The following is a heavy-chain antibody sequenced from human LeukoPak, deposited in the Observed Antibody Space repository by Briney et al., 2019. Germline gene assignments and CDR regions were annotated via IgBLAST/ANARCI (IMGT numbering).Heavy chain of an antibody. CDR1: GLTDTSYA. CDR3: AKGGRRHYGDYVAF. D-gene: IGHD4-17*01. Sequence: GGTLRLSCDASGLTDTSYAMKLVRHASGTALEQVSVISASGDNTYYADSVKGRFTISRDDSKNTVYLQMNSLRADDTAVYHCAKGGRRHYGDYVAFWGQGTLVTVSS. V-gene: IGHV3-23*01. CDR2: ISASGDNT. J-gene: IGHJ4*02.